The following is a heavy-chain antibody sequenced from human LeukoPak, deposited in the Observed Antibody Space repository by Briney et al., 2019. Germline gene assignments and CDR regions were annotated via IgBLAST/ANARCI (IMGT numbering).Heavy chain of an antibody. J-gene: IGHJ4*02. Sequence: SETLSLTCAVYGGSFSGYYWSWIRQPPGKGLEWIGEINHSGSTNYNPSLKSRVTISVDTSKNQFSLKLSSVTAADTAVYYCAREGHDSSGYYPIGFDYWGQGTLVTVSS. V-gene: IGHV4-34*01. D-gene: IGHD3-22*01. CDR2: INHSGST. CDR1: GGSFSGYY. CDR3: AREGHDSSGYYPIGFDY.